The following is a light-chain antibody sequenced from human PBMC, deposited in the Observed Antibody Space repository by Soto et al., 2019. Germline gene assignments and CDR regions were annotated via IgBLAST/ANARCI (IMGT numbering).Light chain of an antibody. Sequence: DIQMTQSPSSLSASVGDRTTITCRASQGISNYLAWYQQKPGKVPKLLIYAASTLRSGVPSRFSGSGSATDFTLTISSLQPEDVATYFWQKYNSAPLTFGGETKVEIK. CDR1: QGISNY. V-gene: IGKV1-27*01. CDR3: QKYNSAPLT. J-gene: IGKJ4*01. CDR2: AAS.